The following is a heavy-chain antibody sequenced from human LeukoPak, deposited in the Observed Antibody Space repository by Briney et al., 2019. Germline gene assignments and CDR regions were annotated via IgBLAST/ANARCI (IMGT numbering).Heavy chain of an antibody. V-gene: IGHV4-34*01. CDR1: GGSFSGYY. Sequence: SETLSLTCAVYGGSFSGYYWSWIRQPPGKGLEWIGEINHSGSTNYNPSLKSRVTISVDTSKNQFSLKLGSVTAADTAVYYCAREPGSPSDAFDIWGQGTMVTVSS. J-gene: IGHJ3*02. D-gene: IGHD6-25*01. CDR3: AREPGSPSDAFDI. CDR2: INHSGST.